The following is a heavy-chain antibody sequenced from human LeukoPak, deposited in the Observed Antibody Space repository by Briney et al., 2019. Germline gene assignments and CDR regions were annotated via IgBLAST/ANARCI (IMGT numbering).Heavy chain of an antibody. D-gene: IGHD3-10*01. V-gene: IGHV4-34*01. CDR2: INHSGST. CDR3: ARDPNSWFGEFDY. J-gene: IGHJ4*02. Sequence: SETLSLTCAVYGGSFSGYYWSWIRQPPGKGLEWIGEINHSGSTNYNPSLKSRVTISVDTSKNQFSLKLSSVTAADTAVYYCARDPNSWFGEFDYWGQGTLVTVSS. CDR1: GGSFSGYY.